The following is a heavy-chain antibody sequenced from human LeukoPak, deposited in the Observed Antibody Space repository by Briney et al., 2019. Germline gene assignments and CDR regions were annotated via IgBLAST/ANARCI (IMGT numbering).Heavy chain of an antibody. CDR3: ARYSSSWNFIDY. Sequence: KPSQTLSLTCTVSGVSISSGGYYWSWIRQHPGKGLEWIGYIYYSGSTYYNPSLKSRVTISVDTSKNQFSLKLSSVTAADTAVYYCARYSSSWNFIDYWGQGTLVTVSS. CDR2: IYYSGST. V-gene: IGHV4-31*03. J-gene: IGHJ4*02. D-gene: IGHD6-13*01. CDR1: GVSISSGGYY.